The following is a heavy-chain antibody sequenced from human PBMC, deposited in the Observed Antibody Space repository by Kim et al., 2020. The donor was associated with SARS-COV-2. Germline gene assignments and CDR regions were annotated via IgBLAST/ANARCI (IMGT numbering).Heavy chain of an antibody. CDR1: GFTFSSYS. J-gene: IGHJ3*02. CDR3: ARGFGRWSTLNAFDI. CDR2: ISSSSSYI. V-gene: IGHV3-21*01. Sequence: GGSLRLSCAASGFTFSSYSMNWVRQAPGKGLEWVSSISSSSSYIYYADSVKGRFTISRDNAKNSLYLQMNSLRAEDTAVYYCARGFGRWSTLNAFDIWGQGTMVTVSS. D-gene: IGHD3-10*01.